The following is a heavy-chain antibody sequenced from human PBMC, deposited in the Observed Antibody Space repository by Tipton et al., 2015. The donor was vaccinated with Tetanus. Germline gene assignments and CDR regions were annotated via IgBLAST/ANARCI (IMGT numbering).Heavy chain of an antibody. CDR3: ARDVGGHYYFDF. CDR1: GASISSGGYF. V-gene: IGHV4-31*03. D-gene: IGHD1-26*01. CDR2: INYSGST. J-gene: IGHJ4*02. Sequence: TLSLTCTVSGASISSGGYFWSWIRQHPGKGLEWIGYINYSGSTYFNPSLKSRVTISADMSENQFSLRLTSVTAADTAVYYCARDVGGHYYFDFWGQESLVTVSS.